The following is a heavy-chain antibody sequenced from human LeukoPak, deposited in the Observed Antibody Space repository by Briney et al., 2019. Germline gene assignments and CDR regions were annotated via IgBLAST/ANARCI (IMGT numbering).Heavy chain of an antibody. CDR3: ARDRENDYGDYSHYFDY. Sequence: GASVKVSCKASGYTFTSYGISWVRQATGQGLEWMGWISAYNGNTNYAQKLQGRVTMTTDTSTSTAYTELRSLRSDDTAVYYCARDRENDYGDYSHYFDYWGQGTLVTVSS. D-gene: IGHD4-17*01. CDR1: GYTFTSYG. V-gene: IGHV1-18*01. CDR2: ISAYNGNT. J-gene: IGHJ4*02.